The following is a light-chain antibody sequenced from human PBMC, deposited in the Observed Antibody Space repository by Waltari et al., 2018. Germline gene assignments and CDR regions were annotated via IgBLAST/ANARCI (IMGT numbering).Light chain of an antibody. Sequence: DIQMSQSPSTLSASVGDTVTITCRASQSIRSWLAWYQQKPGKPPNLLIYKASSLENGVTSRFSGSGSGTEFTLTISSLQPDDSATYYCQQYSSYATFGQGTKVEI. CDR1: QSIRSW. CDR2: KAS. V-gene: IGKV1-5*03. J-gene: IGKJ1*01. CDR3: QQYSSYAT.